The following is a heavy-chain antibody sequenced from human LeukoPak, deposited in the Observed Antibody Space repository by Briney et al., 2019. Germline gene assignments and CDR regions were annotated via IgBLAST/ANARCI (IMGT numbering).Heavy chain of an antibody. D-gene: IGHD6-19*01. J-gene: IGHJ4*02. CDR3: ASLSRQYSSGWSEFDY. CDR1: GLTVSSNY. Sequence: GGSLRLSCAASGLTVSSNYMCWVRQAPGQGLEWVSVIYSGGDTYYADSVKGRFTISRDNSKNTLYLQMNSLRAEDTAVYYCASLSRQYSSGWSEFDYWGREPWSPSPQ. CDR2: IYSGGDT. V-gene: IGHV3-66*01.